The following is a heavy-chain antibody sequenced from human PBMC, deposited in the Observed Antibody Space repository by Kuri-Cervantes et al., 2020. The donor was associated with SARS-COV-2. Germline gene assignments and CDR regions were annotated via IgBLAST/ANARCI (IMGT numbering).Heavy chain of an antibody. D-gene: IGHD3-3*01. Sequence: ESLKISCAVYGGSFSGYYWSWIRQPPGKGLEWIGEIDHSGSTNYNPSLKRRVTISVDTSKNQFSLKLRSVTAADTAVYYCAITIFGVVPGWDVWGKGTTVTVSS. CDR2: IDHSGST. CDR3: AITIFGVVPGWDV. J-gene: IGHJ6*04. V-gene: IGHV4-34*01. CDR1: GGSFSGYY.